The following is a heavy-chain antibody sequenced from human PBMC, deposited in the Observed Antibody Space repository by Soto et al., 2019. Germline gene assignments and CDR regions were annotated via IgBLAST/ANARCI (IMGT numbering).Heavy chain of an antibody. D-gene: IGHD6-13*01. CDR1: GYSFTSYW. CDR3: ARPQPGIAAASNAFDI. J-gene: IGHJ3*02. V-gene: IGHV5-51*01. CDR2: IYPGDSDT. Sequence: GESLKISCKGSGYSFTSYWIGWVRQMPGKGLEWMGIIYPGDSDTRYSPSFQGQVTISADKSISTAYLQWSSLKASDTAMYYCARPQPGIAAASNAFDIWGQGTMVTVSS.